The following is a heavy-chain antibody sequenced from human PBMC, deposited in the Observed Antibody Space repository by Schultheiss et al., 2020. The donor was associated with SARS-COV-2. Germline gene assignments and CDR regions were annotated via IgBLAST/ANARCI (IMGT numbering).Heavy chain of an antibody. J-gene: IGHJ6*03. D-gene: IGHD3-10*01. CDR1: GGSISSGSYY. V-gene: IGHV4-61*01. CDR3: ARDLTTMVRGGDYYYYYYMDV. CDR2: IYYSGST. Sequence: SETLSLTCTVSGGSISSGSYYWSWIRQPPGKGLEWIGYIYYSGSTNYNPSLKSRVTISVDTSKNQFSLKLSSVTAADTAVYYCARDLTTMVRGGDYYYYYYMDVWGKGTTVTVSS.